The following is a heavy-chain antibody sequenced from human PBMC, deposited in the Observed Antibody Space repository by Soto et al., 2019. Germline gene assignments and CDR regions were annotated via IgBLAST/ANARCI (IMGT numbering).Heavy chain of an antibody. D-gene: IGHD3-16*01. J-gene: IGHJ4*02. CDR1: GFTFSDHY. V-gene: IGHV3-72*01. CDR2: TRNKANSYTT. Sequence: EVQLVESGGGLVQPGGSLRLSCAASGFTFSDHYMDWVRQAPGKGLEWVGRTRNKANSYTTEYAASVKGRFTISRDDSKNSLHLQMTGLKAEHTAVYYCARDGDGGVDYWGQGTLVTVSS. CDR3: ARDGDGGVDY.